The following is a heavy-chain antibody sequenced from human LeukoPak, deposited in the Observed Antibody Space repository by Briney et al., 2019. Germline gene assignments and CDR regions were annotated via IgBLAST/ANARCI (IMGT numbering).Heavy chain of an antibody. J-gene: IGHJ5*02. CDR2: INHSGST. V-gene: IGHV4-34*01. Sequence: SETLSPTCAVYGGSFSGYYWSWIRQPPGKGLEWIGEINHSGSTNYNPSLKSRVTISVDTSKNQFSLKLSSVTAADTAVYYCARERAVLIASRYCSSTSCPLGWFDPWGQGTLVTVSS. CDR1: GGSFSGYY. D-gene: IGHD2-2*01. CDR3: ARERAVLIASRYCSSTSCPLGWFDP.